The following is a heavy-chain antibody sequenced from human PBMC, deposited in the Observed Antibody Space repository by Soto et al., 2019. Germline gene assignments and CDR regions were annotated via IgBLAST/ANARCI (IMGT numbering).Heavy chain of an antibody. Sequence: QVQLVQSGAEVKKPGSSVKVSCKASGGTFSSYTISWVRQAPGQGLEWMGRIIPILGIANYAQKFQGRVTITEDKSTSTAYMELSSLRSEDTGGYYCITMVRGVNDYWGQGTLVTVSS. CDR3: ITMVRGVNDY. D-gene: IGHD3-10*01. CDR2: IIPILGIA. CDR1: GGTFSSYT. J-gene: IGHJ4*02. V-gene: IGHV1-69*02.